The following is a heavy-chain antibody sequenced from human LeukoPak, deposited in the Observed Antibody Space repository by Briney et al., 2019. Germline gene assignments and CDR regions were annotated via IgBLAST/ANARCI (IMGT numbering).Heavy chain of an antibody. V-gene: IGHV3-21*01. D-gene: IGHD3-9*01. CDR3: ARSPLRYLDWSMLE. J-gene: IGHJ4*02. Sequence: PGGSLRLSCAASGFTFSSYSMNWVRQAPGKGLEWVSSISSSSSYIYYADSVKGRFTISRDNAKNSLYLQMNSLRAEDTAVYYCARSPLRYLDWSMLEWGQGTLDTVSS. CDR2: ISSSSSYI. CDR1: GFTFSSYS.